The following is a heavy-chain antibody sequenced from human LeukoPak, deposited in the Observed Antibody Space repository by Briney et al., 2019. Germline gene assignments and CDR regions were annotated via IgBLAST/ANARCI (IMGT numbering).Heavy chain of an antibody. V-gene: IGHV3-66*01. Sequence: HPGGSLRLSCAASGFTFSTYAMHWFRQAPGKGLEWVSVIYSGGSTYYADSVKGRFTISRDNSKNTLYLQMNSLRAEDTAVYYCARGQGAVAGHNWFDPWGQGTLVTVSS. CDR1: GFTFSTYA. CDR2: IYSGGST. D-gene: IGHD6-19*01. J-gene: IGHJ5*02. CDR3: ARGQGAVAGHNWFDP.